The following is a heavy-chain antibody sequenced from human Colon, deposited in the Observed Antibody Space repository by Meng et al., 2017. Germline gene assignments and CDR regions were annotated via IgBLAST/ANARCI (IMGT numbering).Heavy chain of an antibody. D-gene: IGHD3-16*01. CDR2: ISSSGDNT. CDR1: GFTFSDYY. CDR3: VRSRTTEITKYYFDY. J-gene: IGHJ4*02. V-gene: IGHV3-11*01. Sequence: QVQVLESGGGLVQPGGSLGLSWAASGFTFSDYYMTWIRQAPGKGLEWLSYISSSGDNTYYAESVRGRFTISRDNAKNSVFLHMNSLSADDTAVYYCVRSRTTEITKYYFDYWGQGTLVTVSS.